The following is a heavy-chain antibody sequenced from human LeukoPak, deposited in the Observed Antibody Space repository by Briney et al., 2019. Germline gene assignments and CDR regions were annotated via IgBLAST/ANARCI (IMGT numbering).Heavy chain of an antibody. CDR1: GGSISSYY. V-gene: IGHV4-59*01. D-gene: IGHD5-12*01. CDR3: ARGARLRLFDY. J-gene: IGHJ4*02. Sequence: SETLSLTCTVSGGSISSYYWSWIRQPPGKGLEWIAYISDTGTANYNPSLKSRVTISVDSSKNQFSLKVRPVTAADTAVYYCARGARLRLFDYWGQGTLLTVSS. CDR2: ISDTGTA.